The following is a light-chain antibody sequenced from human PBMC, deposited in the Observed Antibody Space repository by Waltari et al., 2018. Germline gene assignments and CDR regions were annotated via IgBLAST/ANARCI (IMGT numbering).Light chain of an antibody. CDR2: GAS. J-gene: IGKJ1*01. V-gene: IGKV3-20*01. CDR3: QHHVRLPAT. Sequence: IVLTQSPGTLSLSPGGRATLSCRASQNIGNYLAWYQQKPGQAPRLLIYGASSRAAGIPDRFSGSGSGADFSLTSSRLEPEDFAVYYCQHHVRLPATFGQGTKV. CDR1: QNIGNY.